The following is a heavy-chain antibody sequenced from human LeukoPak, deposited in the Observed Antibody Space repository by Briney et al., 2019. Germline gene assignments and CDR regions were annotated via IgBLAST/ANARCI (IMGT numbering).Heavy chain of an antibody. D-gene: IGHD6-19*01. V-gene: IGHV3-74*01. CDR2: INSDGSST. J-gene: IGHJ5*02. Sequence: GGSLRLSCAASGFTFSSYWMHWVRQAPGKGLVWVSRINSDGSSTSYADSVKGRFTISRDNAKNTLYLQMKSLRAEDTAVYYCAREEYSSGWYWFDPWGQGTLVTVSS. CDR1: GFTFSSYW. CDR3: AREEYSSGWYWFDP.